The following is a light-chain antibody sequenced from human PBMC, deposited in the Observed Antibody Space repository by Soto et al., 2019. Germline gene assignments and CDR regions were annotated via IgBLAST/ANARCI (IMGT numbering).Light chain of an antibody. J-gene: IGKJ1*01. CDR2: KTS. CDR1: QSLTMW. CDR3: QHWTDYSWT. V-gene: IGKV1-5*03. Sequence: DIHMTQSPSTLSASVGDRVTITCRASQSLTMWVAWYQQKPGKAPNLLIYKTSSLESGAPSRFSGSGSGTEFTLTISSLQPDDFATYYCQHWTDYSWTFGQGTKVEVK.